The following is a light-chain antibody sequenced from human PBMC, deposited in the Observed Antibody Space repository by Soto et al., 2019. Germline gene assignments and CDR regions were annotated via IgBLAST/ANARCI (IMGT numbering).Light chain of an antibody. CDR3: QQSYSTPLT. Sequence: DIQVTQPPSSLSASVGDRVTITCRASQSISSYLNWYQQKPGTAPKLLISAASSLQSGVPSRFSGSGSGTDFTLTISSLQPEDFATYYCQQSYSTPLTIGGGTKADIK. CDR1: QSISSY. J-gene: IGKJ4*01. CDR2: AAS. V-gene: IGKV1-39*01.